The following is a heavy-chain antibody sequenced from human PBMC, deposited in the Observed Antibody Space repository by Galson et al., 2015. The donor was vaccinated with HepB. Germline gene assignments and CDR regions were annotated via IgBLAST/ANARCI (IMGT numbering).Heavy chain of an antibody. Sequence: SVKVSCKASGYTFTSYAMHWVRQAPGQRLEWMGWINAGNGNTKYSQKFQGRVTITRDTSASTAYMELSSLRSEDTAVYYCARDDCGTNGVCYSAYWGQGTLVTVSS. CDR1: GYTFTSYA. J-gene: IGHJ4*02. CDR3: ARDDCGTNGVCYSAY. CDR2: INAGNGNT. D-gene: IGHD2-8*01. V-gene: IGHV1-3*01.